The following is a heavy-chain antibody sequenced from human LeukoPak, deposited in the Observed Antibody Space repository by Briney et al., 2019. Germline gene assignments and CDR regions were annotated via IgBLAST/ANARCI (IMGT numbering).Heavy chain of an antibody. CDR1: GVSIRSESYY. CDR3: ARDMTGSGWNDAFDI. J-gene: IGHJ3*02. Sequence: SETLSLTCSVSGVSIRSESYYWSWIGQPDGQGLEWIGRIYSSGSSKFNPSLKSRVTISIDTSKDQFSLNLSSVTAADTAVYYCARDMTGSGWNDAFDIWGQGAMVTVSS. V-gene: IGHV4-61*02. D-gene: IGHD6-19*01. CDR2: IYSSGSS.